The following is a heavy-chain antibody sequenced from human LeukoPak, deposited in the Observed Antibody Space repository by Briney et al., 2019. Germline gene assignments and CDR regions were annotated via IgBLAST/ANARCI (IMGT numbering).Heavy chain of an antibody. CDR1: GLIFRSYW. V-gene: IGHV3-7*01. CDR2: INQEGSEK. D-gene: IGHD5-24*01. Sequence: GGSLRLSCEVSGLIFRSYWMSWVRQAPGKGLKWAANINQEGSEKYFEDSVKGRFTISRDNAKNSLHLQMNTLRAEDTAVYYCAREGDGRFFDYWGQGTLVTVSS. CDR3: AREGDGRFFDY. J-gene: IGHJ4*02.